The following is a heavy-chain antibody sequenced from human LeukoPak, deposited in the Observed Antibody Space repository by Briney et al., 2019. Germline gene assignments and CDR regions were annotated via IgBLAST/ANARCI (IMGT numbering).Heavy chain of an antibody. CDR3: ARDHEVWWQPGAFDI. D-gene: IGHD2-15*01. Sequence: GGSLRLSCSASGFTFNRFYLHWVRQAPGKGLEFVSHISSNGATTYYADSVKGRFTISRDNAKNSLYLQMNSLRAEDTAVYYCARDHEVWWQPGAFDIWGQGTMVTVSS. CDR2: ISSNGATT. J-gene: IGHJ3*02. V-gene: IGHV3-64*04. CDR1: GFTFNRFY.